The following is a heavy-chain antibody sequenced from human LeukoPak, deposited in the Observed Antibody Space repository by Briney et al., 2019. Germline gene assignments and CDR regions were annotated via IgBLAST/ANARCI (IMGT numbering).Heavy chain of an antibody. CDR2: IYSGGTT. V-gene: IGHV3-53*01. D-gene: IGHD4-23*01. CDR3: ARRAGGYSHPYDY. J-gene: IGHJ4*02. CDR1: GFTVSGNY. Sequence: PGGSLRLSCTVSGFTVSGNYMSWVRQAPGKGLEWVSLIYSGGTTYYADSVKGRFTISRDNSKNMLYLQMNSLRVEDTAVYYCARRAGGYSHPYDYWGQGILVTVSS.